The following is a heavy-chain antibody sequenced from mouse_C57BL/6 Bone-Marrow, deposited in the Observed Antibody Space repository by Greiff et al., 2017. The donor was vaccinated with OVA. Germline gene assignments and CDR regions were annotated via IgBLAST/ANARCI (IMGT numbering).Heavy chain of an antibody. CDR3: ARQMVTPYYYAMDY. J-gene: IGHJ4*01. CDR2: ISGGGGNT. CDR1: GFTFSSYT. D-gene: IGHD2-3*01. Sequence: DVQLVESGGGLVKPGGSLKLSCAASGFTFSSYTMSWVRQTPEKRLEWVATISGGGGNTYYPDSVKGRFTISRDNAKNTLYLQMSSLRSEDTALYYCARQMVTPYYYAMDYWGQGTSVTVSS. V-gene: IGHV5-9*01.